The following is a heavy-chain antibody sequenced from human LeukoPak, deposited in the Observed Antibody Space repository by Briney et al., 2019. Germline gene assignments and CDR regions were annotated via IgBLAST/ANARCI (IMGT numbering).Heavy chain of an antibody. CDR3: ARFSGMGSNWGRDY. CDR2: IKQDGSET. V-gene: IGHV3-7*05. J-gene: IGHJ4*02. D-gene: IGHD7-27*01. Sequence: PGGSLRLSCAASGFTFSSCWMCWVSQIPGKGLEWVANIKQDGSETHYVDSVKGRFTISRDNSKNSLFLQMNSLRAEATAVYYCARFSGMGSNWGRDYWGQGTLVTVSS. CDR1: GFTFSSCW.